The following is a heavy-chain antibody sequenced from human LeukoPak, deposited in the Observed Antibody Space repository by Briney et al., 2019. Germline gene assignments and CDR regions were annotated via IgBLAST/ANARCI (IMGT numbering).Heavy chain of an antibody. CDR1: GGSISSGGYY. Sequence: PSQTLSLTCTVSGGSISSGGYYWSWIRQPPGKGLEWIGYIYHSGSTYYNPSLKSRVTISIDTSKNQFSLKLTSVTAADTAVYYCARVGYDSWYYYGMDVWGQGTTVTVSS. J-gene: IGHJ6*02. CDR3: ARVGYDSWYYYGMDV. V-gene: IGHV4-30-2*01. D-gene: IGHD3-22*01. CDR2: IYHSGST.